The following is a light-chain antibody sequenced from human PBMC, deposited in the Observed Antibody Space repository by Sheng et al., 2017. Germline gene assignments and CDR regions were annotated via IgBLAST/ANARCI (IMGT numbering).Light chain of an antibody. V-gene: IGLV3-21*02. CDR2: NDR. CDR1: NIGDRG. Sequence: SYVLTQTPSLSVAPGQTATITCGGNNIGDRGVHWYQQRPGQAPVLVVDNDRDRPSGIPERFSGSSSGTTVTLTITGVQAEDDADYYCQSPDKTGVRVFGGGTKLTVL. CDR3: QSPDKTGVRV. J-gene: IGLJ3*02.